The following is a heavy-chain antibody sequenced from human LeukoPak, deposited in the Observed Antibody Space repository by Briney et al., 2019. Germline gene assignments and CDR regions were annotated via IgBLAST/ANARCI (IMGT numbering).Heavy chain of an antibody. CDR3: ASFKITMVRGVIGD. V-gene: IGHV4-61*02. CDR1: GGSISSGSYY. Sequence: SETLSLTCTVSGGSISSGSYYWSWIRQPAGKGLEWIGRIYTSGSTYYNPSLKSRVTISVDTSKNQFSLKLSSVTAADTAVYYCASFKITMVRGVIGDWGQGTLVTVSS. J-gene: IGHJ4*02. CDR2: IYTSGST. D-gene: IGHD3-10*01.